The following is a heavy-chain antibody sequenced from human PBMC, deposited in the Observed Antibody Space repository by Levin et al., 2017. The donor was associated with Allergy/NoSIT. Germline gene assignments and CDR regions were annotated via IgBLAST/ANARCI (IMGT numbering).Heavy chain of an antibody. CDR1: GFTFSRSG. J-gene: IGHJ5*02. D-gene: IGHD6-13*01. Sequence: GGSLRLSCVASGFTFSRSGMAWVRQAPGEGLEWVANIKEDGSGENYVGSVKGRFTISRDNAKESLYLEMNSLRAEDTAVYYCARDLGSSTWWGWFEPWGQGTRVTVSS. CDR2: IKEDGSGE. V-gene: IGHV3-7*04. CDR3: ARDLGSSTWWGWFEP.